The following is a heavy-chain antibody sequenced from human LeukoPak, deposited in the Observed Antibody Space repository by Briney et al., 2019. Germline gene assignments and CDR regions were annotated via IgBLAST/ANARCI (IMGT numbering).Heavy chain of an antibody. D-gene: IGHD4-23*01. CDR2: ISAYNGNT. Sequence: ASVKVSCKASGYTFTSYGISWVRQAPGQGLEWMGWISAYNGNTNYAQKLQGRVTMTTDTSTSTAYMELRSLRSDDTAVYYCARATHGGFTWPLFDPWGQGTLVTVSS. J-gene: IGHJ5*02. V-gene: IGHV1-18*01. CDR1: GYTFTSYG. CDR3: ARATHGGFTWPLFDP.